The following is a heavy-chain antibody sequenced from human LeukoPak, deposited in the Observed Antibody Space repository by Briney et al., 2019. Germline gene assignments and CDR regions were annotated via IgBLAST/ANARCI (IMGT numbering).Heavy chain of an antibody. J-gene: IGHJ4*02. CDR2: ISYDGSNK. CDR3: AQGGFYGSTRSDY. V-gene: IGHV3-30-3*02. CDR1: GFTFSSYA. D-gene: IGHD3-10*01. Sequence: GRSLRLSCAASGFTFSSYAMHWVRQAPGKGLEWVAVISYDGSNKYYADSVKGRFTISRDNSKNTLYLQMNSLRGEDTAVYYCAQGGFYGSTRSDYWGQGTLVTVSS.